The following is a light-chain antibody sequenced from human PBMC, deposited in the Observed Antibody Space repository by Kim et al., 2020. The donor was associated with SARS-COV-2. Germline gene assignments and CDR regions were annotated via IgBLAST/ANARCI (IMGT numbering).Light chain of an antibody. CDR1: QSVSSSY. CDR2: GAS. CDR3: QHYGSSPRT. V-gene: IGKV3-20*01. Sequence: SPEERATLSCRASQSVSSSYLAWYQQKPGQAPRLLIFGASSRATGIPDRFSGSGSGTDYTLTISRLEPEDFAVYYCQHYGSSPRTFGQGTKVDIK. J-gene: IGKJ1*01.